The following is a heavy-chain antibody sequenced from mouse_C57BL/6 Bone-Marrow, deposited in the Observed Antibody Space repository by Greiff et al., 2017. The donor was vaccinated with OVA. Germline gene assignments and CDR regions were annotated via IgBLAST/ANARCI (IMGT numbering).Heavy chain of an antibody. Sequence: QVQLQQSGAELVRPGTSVKVSCKASGYAFTNYLIEWVKQRPGQGLEWIGVINPGSGGTNYNEKFKGKATLTADKSSSTAYMQLSSLTSEDAAVYVCARSKRADGYLYAMDYWGQGTSVTVSS. CDR3: ARSKRADGYLYAMDY. CDR2: INPGSGGT. D-gene: IGHD2-3*01. J-gene: IGHJ4*01. CDR1: GYAFTNYL. V-gene: IGHV1-54*01.